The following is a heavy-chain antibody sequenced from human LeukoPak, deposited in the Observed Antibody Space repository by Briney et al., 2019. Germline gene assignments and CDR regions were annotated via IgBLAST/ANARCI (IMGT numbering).Heavy chain of an antibody. CDR1: GFTFSSYW. J-gene: IGHJ4*02. Sequence: GGSLRLSCAASGFTFSSYWMNWARQAPGKGLEWVASINHNGNVNYYVDSVKGRFTISRDNAKNSLYLQMSNLRAEDTAVYYCARGVMVRGTFTDYWGQGTLVTVSS. CDR3: ARGVMVRGTFTDY. V-gene: IGHV3-7*03. CDR2: INHNGNVN. D-gene: IGHD3-10*01.